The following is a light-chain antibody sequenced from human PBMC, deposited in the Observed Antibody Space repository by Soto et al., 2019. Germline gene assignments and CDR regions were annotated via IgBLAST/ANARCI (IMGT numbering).Light chain of an antibody. CDR3: LQDYDYPLT. CDR1: QGIRND. CDR2: AAS. V-gene: IGKV1-6*01. Sequence: AIQMTQSPSSLSASVGDRVTITCRASQGIRNDLGWYQQKPGKPPKLLIYAASSLQSGVPSRFSGSGSGTDFTLTISSLQSEDFATYYCLQDYDYPLTFGGGTKVEIK. J-gene: IGKJ4*01.